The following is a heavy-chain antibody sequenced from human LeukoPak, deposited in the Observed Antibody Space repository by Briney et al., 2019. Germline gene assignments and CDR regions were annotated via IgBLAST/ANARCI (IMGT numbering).Heavy chain of an antibody. Sequence: SETLSLTCTVSGGSISIYYWSWIRQPPGKGLEWIGYIYYSGTTNYNPSLKSRVTISVDTPQNQFSLKLSSVTAADTAVYYCARGVYIAAAQYGYWGQGTLVTVSS. CDR1: GGSISIYY. CDR2: IYYSGTT. J-gene: IGHJ4*02. V-gene: IGHV4-59*01. CDR3: ARGVYIAAAQYGY. D-gene: IGHD6-13*01.